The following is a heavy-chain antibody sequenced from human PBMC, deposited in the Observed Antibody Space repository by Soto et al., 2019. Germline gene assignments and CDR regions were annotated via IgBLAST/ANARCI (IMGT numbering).Heavy chain of an antibody. D-gene: IGHD6-19*01. V-gene: IGHV3-48*02. J-gene: IGHJ6*02. Sequence: GGSLRLSCAASGFTFSSYSMNWVRQAPGKGLEWVSYISSSSSTIYYADSVKGRFTISRDNAKNSLYLQMNSLRDEDTAVYYCARAQISSGWYYYYYYGMDVWGQGTTVTVSS. CDR1: GFTFSSYS. CDR2: ISSSSSTI. CDR3: ARAQISSGWYYYYYYGMDV.